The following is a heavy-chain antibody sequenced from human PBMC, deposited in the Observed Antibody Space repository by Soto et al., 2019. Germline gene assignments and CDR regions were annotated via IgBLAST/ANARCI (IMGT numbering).Heavy chain of an antibody. J-gene: IGHJ6*02. D-gene: IGHD3-10*01. CDR1: GYTFTSYG. V-gene: IGHV1-18*01. CDR2: ISAYNGKT. Sequence: QVQLVQSGAEVKKPGASVKVSCKASGYTFTSYGISWVRQAPGQGLEWMGWISAYNGKTNYAQKLQVRVTMTTDTSTSTAYMERRSLRADDTAVYYCARERAQEFLNYYYYYGMDVWSQGTTVTVSS. CDR3: ARERAQEFLNYYYYYGMDV.